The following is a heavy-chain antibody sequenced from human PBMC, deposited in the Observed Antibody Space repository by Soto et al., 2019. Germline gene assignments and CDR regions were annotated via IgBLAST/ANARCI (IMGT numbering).Heavy chain of an antibody. V-gene: IGHV4-31*03. J-gene: IGHJ5*02. CDR1: GGSISSGGYY. Sequence: SETLSLTCTVSGGSISSGGYYWSWIRQHPGKGLEWIGYIYYSGSTYYNPSLKSRVTISVDTSKNQFSLNLSSVTAADTAVYYCARAGHSSSAEGANWFDPWGQGTLVTVSS. CDR3: ARAGHSSSAEGANWFDP. D-gene: IGHD6-6*01. CDR2: IYYSGST.